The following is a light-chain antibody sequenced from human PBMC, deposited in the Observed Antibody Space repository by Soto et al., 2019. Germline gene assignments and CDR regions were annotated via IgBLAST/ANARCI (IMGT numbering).Light chain of an antibody. CDR3: QHYVNWPLT. V-gene: IGKV3-15*01. CDR2: GAS. Sequence: EIVLTQSPGTLSLSPGERATLSCRAGQSVSSNLAWYEQKPGQTPRLLIYGASIRATGVPARFSGSGSGTDFTLTINSLQSEDFAVYYCQHYVNWPLTFGGGTKVDIK. J-gene: IGKJ4*01. CDR1: QSVSSN.